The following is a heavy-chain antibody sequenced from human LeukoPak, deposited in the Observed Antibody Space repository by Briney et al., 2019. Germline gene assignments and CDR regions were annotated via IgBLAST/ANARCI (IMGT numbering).Heavy chain of an antibody. V-gene: IGHV6-1*01. CDR1: RGSVPRNIVA. D-gene: IGHD3-9*01. J-gene: IGHJ6*04. Sequence: SQTLSLTCAISRGSVPRNIVAWNWITQSQSRGREWQGRTYYRSKWYKHYTVPVKNRITINPDTSKNQFSLQLNSVTPGDTAVYYCAREGQDILTSAHYYGMDVWGKGTTVTVPS. CDR3: AREGQDILTSAHYYGMDV. CDR2: TYYRSKWYK.